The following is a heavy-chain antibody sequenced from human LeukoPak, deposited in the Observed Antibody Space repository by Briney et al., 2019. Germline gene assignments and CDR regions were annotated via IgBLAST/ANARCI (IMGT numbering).Heavy chain of an antibody. CDR3: AKDRAPHDYGDYANWFDP. Sequence: PGGSLRLSCAASGFTFSSYAMSWVRQAPGEGLEWVSAISGSGGSTYYADSVKGRFTISRDNSKNTLYLQMNSLRAEDTAVYYCAKDRAPHDYGDYANWFDPWGQGTLVTVSS. CDR2: ISGSGGST. V-gene: IGHV3-23*01. CDR1: GFTFSSYA. J-gene: IGHJ5*02. D-gene: IGHD4-17*01.